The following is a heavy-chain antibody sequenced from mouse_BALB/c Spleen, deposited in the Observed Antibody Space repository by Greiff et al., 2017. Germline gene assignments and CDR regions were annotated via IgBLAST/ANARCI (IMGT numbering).Heavy chain of an antibody. CDR3: ARGNYGFDY. CDR2: IRNKANGYTT. D-gene: IGHD1-1*01. CDR1: GFTFTDYY. Sequence: DVHLVESGGGLVQPGGSLRLSCATSGFTFTDYYMSWVRQPPGKALEWLGFIRNKANGYTTEYSASVKGRFTISRDNSQSILYLQMNTLRAEDSATYYCARGNYGFDYWGQGTTLTVSS. V-gene: IGHV7-3*02. J-gene: IGHJ2*01.